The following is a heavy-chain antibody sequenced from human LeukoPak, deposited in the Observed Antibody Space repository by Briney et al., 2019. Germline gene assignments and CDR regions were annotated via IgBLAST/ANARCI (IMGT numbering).Heavy chain of an antibody. CDR3: ARGRRAYCGGDCYPRYFDY. Sequence: PSETLSLTCTVSGGSISSYYWSWIRQPPGKGLEWIGEINHSGSTNCNPSLKSRVTISVDTSKNQFSLKLSSVTAADTAVYYCARGRRAYCGGDCYPRYFDYWGQGTLVTVSS. CDR2: INHSGST. D-gene: IGHD2-21*02. J-gene: IGHJ4*02. V-gene: IGHV4-34*01. CDR1: GGSISSYY.